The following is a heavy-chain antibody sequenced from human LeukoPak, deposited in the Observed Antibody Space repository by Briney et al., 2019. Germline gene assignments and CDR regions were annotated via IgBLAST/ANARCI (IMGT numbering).Heavy chain of an antibody. CDR1: VYSISSGYY. CDR2: IYHSGST. V-gene: IGHV4-38-2*02. D-gene: IGHD3-3*01. Sequence: SETLSLTCTVSVYSISSGYYWGSIRQPPGTGLECIGSIYHSGSTHYNPSLKSRVTISVDTSKNQFSLKLSSVTAADTAVYYCARDNYPGYYDFWSGYYTGSYAFDPWGQGTLVTVSS. CDR3: ARDNYPGYYDFWSGYYTGSYAFDP. J-gene: IGHJ5*02.